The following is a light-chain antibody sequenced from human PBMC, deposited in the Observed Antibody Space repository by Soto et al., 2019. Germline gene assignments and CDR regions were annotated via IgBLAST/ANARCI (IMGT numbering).Light chain of an antibody. V-gene: IGKV4-1*01. Sequence: DIVMTQSPDSLAVSLGERATINCKSSQSVLYSSNNKNYLAWYQQKPGQPPKLLIYWAPTRESGVPDPFSGRGSGTDFTLTISSLQAEDVAVYYCQQYYSTPLTFGEGTKVDIK. CDR1: QSVLYSSNNKNY. J-gene: IGKJ4*01. CDR2: WAP. CDR3: QQYYSTPLT.